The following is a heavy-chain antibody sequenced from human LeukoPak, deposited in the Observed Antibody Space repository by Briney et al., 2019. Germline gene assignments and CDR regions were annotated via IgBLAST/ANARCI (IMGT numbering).Heavy chain of an antibody. V-gene: IGHV1-2*06. CDR2: INPNSGGT. D-gene: IGHD1-20*01. Sequence: ASVKVSCKASGYTFTGYYVHWVRQAPGQGLEWMGRINPNSGGTNYAQKFQGRVTMTRGTSISTAYMELSRLRSDDTAVYYCAILSITGTSDYWGQGTLVTVSS. J-gene: IGHJ4*02. CDR3: AILSITGTSDY. CDR1: GYTFTGYY.